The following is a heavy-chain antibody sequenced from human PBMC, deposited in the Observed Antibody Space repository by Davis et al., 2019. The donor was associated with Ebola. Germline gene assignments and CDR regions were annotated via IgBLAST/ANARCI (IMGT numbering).Heavy chain of an antibody. CDR1: GFTFSGSA. Sequence: GESLKISCAASGFTFSGSAMHWVRQASGKGLEWVGRIRSKANSYATAYAASVKARFTISRDDSKNTAYLQMNSLKTEDTAVYYCTYLTTVTTDYWGQGTLVTVSS. J-gene: IGHJ4*02. CDR2: IRSKANSYAT. CDR3: TYLTTVTTDY. V-gene: IGHV3-73*01. D-gene: IGHD4-17*01.